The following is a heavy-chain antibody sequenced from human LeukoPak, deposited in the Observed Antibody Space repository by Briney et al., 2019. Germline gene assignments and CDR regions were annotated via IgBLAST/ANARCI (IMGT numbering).Heavy chain of an antibody. V-gene: IGHV2-70*11. J-gene: IGHJ4*02. CDR3: ARTNTDVDRVFDY. D-gene: IGHD5-18*01. CDR2: IDWDGDT. CDR1: GFSISTSKMC. Sequence: SGPALVKPTQTLTXTCTLSGFSISTSKMCVNWIRQPPGKALEWLARIDWDGDTWYSTSLKTRLTISKDTSKNQVVLRMTNMDPVDTATYYCARTNTDVDRVFDYWGQGTLVTVSS.